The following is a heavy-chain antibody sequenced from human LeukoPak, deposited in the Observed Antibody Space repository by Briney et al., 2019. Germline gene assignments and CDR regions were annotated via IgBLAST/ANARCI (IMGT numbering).Heavy chain of an antibody. J-gene: IGHJ5*02. CDR1: GYTLTELS. V-gene: IGHV1-24*01. D-gene: IGHD5-18*01. CDR3: ARDRGTAMAYNWFDP. Sequence: ASVKVSCKVSGYTLTELSMHWVRQAPGKGPEWMGGFDPEDGETIYAQKFQGRVTMTRDTSTSTVYMELSSLRSEDTAVYYCARDRGTAMAYNWFDPWGQGTLVTVPS. CDR2: FDPEDGET.